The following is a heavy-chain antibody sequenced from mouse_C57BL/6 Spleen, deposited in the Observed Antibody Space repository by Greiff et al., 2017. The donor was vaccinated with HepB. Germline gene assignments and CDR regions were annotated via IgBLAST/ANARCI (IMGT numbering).Heavy chain of an antibody. Sequence: VQLKQPGAELVMPGASVKLSCKASGYTFTSYWMHWVKQRPGQGLEWIGEIDPSDSYTNYNQKFKGKSTLTVDKSSSTAYMQLSSLTSEDSAVYYCAAGRLRHAMDYWGQGTSVTVSS. CDR1: GYTFTSYW. D-gene: IGHD2-4*01. V-gene: IGHV1-69*01. CDR3: AAGRLRHAMDY. CDR2: IDPSDSYT. J-gene: IGHJ4*01.